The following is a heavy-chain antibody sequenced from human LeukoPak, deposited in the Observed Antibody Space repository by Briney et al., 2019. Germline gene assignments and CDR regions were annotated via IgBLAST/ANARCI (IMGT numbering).Heavy chain of an antibody. CDR1: GGSISSYY. CDR3: ARSAGLVTDYYYYYMDV. J-gene: IGHJ6*03. CDR2: IYTSGST. Sequence: PSETLSLTCTVSGGSISSYYWSWIRQPAGKGLEWIGRIYTSGSTTYNPSLKSRVTMSVDTSKNQFSLKLSSVTAADTAVYYCARSAGLVTDYYYYYMDVWGKGTTVTVSS. V-gene: IGHV4-4*07. D-gene: IGHD5-18*01.